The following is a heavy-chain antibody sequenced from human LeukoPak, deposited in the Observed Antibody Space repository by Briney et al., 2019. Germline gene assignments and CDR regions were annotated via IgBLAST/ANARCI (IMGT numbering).Heavy chain of an antibody. Sequence: SVKVSCKASGFTFTSSAVQWVRQARGQRLEWIGWIVVGSGNTNYAQKFQERVTITRDMSTSTAYMELSSLRSEDTAVYHCAAVPKGPQPGIAAAIDYWGQGTLVTVSS. J-gene: IGHJ4*02. D-gene: IGHD6-13*01. CDR1: GFTFTSSA. CDR2: IVVGSGNT. V-gene: IGHV1-58*01. CDR3: AAVPKGPQPGIAAAIDY.